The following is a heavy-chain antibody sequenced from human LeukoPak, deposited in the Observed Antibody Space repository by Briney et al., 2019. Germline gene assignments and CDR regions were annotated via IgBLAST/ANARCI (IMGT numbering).Heavy chain of an antibody. CDR3: ARGGPGILGY. J-gene: IGHJ4*02. V-gene: IGHV4-61*02. CDR1: GGSISSSSYY. CDR2: IYTSGST. Sequence: SETLSLTCTVSGGSISSSSYYWGRIRQPAGKGLEWIGRIYTSGSTNYNPSLKSRVTMSVDTSKNQFSLKLSSVTAADTAVYYCARGGPGILGYWGQGTLVTVSS. D-gene: IGHD3-9*01.